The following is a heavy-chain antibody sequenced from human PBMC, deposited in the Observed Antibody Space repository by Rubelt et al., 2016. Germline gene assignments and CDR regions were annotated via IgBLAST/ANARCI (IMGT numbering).Heavy chain of an antibody. J-gene: IGHJ4*02. CDR3: ARDRPPWYSSSLIGHYFDY. V-gene: IGHV4-61*01. D-gene: IGHD6-6*01. Sequence: QGEESGPGLVKPSETLSLTCSVSGGSISSSSYYWSWIRQPPGKGLEWIGYIYYSGSTNYNPSLKSRVTISLDTSKNQFSLRLSSVTAADTAVYYCARDRPPWYSSSLIGHYFDYWGQGTLVTVSS. CDR1: GGSISSSSYY. CDR2: IYYSGST.